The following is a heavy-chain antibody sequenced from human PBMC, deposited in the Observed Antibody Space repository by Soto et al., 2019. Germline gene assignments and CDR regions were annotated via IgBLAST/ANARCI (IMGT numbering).Heavy chain of an antibody. V-gene: IGHV3-7*01. CDR2: IKQDGSEK. D-gene: IGHD2-2*01. CDR1: GFIFDTYW. Sequence: GGSLRLSCVASGFIFDTYWMTWVRQAPGKGLEWVASIKQDGSEKYYVDSVEGRFTISRDNAKNSLYLQMNSLRAEDTAVYYCARGLFTSAYWGHGTLATVSS. CDR3: ARGLFTSAY. J-gene: IGHJ4*01.